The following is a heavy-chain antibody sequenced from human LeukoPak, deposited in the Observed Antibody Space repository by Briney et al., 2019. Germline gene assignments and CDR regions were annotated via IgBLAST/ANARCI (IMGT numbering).Heavy chain of an antibody. D-gene: IGHD2-15*01. Sequence: SQTLSLTCTVSGGSISSANYYWSWIRQPAGTRLEWIGRIYTNGSIYYNPSLKSRVIISVDTSKNQFSLNLSSVTAADTAVYYCARYCSGGRCSSTWGQGTLVTVSS. CDR1: GGSISSANYY. J-gene: IGHJ5*02. CDR3: ARYCSGGRCSST. CDR2: IYTNGSI. V-gene: IGHV4-61*02.